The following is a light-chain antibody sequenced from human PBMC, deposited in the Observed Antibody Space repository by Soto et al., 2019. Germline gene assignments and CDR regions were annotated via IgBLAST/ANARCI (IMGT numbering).Light chain of an antibody. Sequence: IQMTQSPSSLSASVGDRVTITCQASQNINNYLNWYQQKPGRAPKLLIYDASNLEAGVPSRFRGSRSGTDFTFTISRLQPEDIATYYCQQYENLPTFGQGTRLAIK. CDR1: QNINNY. V-gene: IGKV1-33*01. J-gene: IGKJ5*01. CDR2: DAS. CDR3: QQYENLPT.